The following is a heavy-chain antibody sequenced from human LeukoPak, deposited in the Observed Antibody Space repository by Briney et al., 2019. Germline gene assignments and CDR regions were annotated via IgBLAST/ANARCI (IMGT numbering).Heavy chain of an antibody. CDR1: GYTFTSYY. CDR2: INPSGGST. Sequence: ASVKVSCKASGYTFTSYYMHWVRQAPGQGLEWMGIINPSGGSTSYAQKFQSRVTMTRDTSTSTVYMELSSLRSEDTAVYYCARDHSSGWYGIVRYFDYWGQGTLVTVSS. CDR3: ARDHSSGWYGIVRYFDY. J-gene: IGHJ4*02. V-gene: IGHV1-46*01. D-gene: IGHD6-19*01.